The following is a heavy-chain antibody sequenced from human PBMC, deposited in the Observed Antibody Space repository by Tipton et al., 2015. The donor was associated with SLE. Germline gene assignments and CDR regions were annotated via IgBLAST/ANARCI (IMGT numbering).Heavy chain of an antibody. Sequence: TLSLTCTVSGGSISSSRYFWGSMRQPPGEGLEWIGSISNSGSTYYNPSLKRRVTISVDTSKNQFSLKLSSVTAADTAVYYCATSDYGDYVPYAFDIWGQGTMVTVSS. D-gene: IGHD4-17*01. CDR2: ISNSGST. CDR3: ATSDYGDYVPYAFDI. CDR1: GGSISSSRYF. V-gene: IGHV4-39*07. J-gene: IGHJ3*02.